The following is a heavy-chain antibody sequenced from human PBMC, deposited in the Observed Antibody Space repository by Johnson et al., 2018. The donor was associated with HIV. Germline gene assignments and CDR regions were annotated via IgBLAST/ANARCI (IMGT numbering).Heavy chain of an antibody. D-gene: IGHD3-3*01. CDR1: GFTFSSYG. CDR3: ATGYYNFCGAYSHDAFDI. Sequence: QMQLVESGGGVVQPGGSLRLSCAASGFTFSSYGMHWVRQAPGKGLEWVAFIRYDGSNKYYADSVKGRFNISGDNAKNSLYLQMNSLRAEDTAVYYCATGYYNFCGAYSHDAFDIWGQGTRVTVSS. CDR2: IRYDGSNK. J-gene: IGHJ3*02. V-gene: IGHV3-30*02.